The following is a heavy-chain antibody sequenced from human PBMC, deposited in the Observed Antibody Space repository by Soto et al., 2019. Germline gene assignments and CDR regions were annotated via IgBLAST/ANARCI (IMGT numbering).Heavy chain of an antibody. CDR2: ISFDGGNQ. D-gene: IGHD6-13*01. J-gene: IGHJ5*02. CDR1: GFDFNTYG. CDR3: AKDSSITAAGSGGWFDP. Sequence: QVQLVQSGGGVVQPGRSLRLSCAASGFDFNTYGLHWVRQAPGKGLEWLAGISFDGGNQYYADSVKGRFTISRDKSNNTLLLEMNSLGAEDTATYYCAKDSSITAAGSGGWFDPWGQGTLVIVSS. V-gene: IGHV3-30*18.